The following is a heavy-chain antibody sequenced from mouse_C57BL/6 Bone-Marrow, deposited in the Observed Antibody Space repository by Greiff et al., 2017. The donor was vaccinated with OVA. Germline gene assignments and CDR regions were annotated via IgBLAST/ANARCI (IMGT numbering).Heavy chain of an antibody. J-gene: IGHJ1*03. CDR1: GYTFTSYW. CDR3: ARRAPNWDVYWYFDV. CDR2: IHPSDSDT. V-gene: IGHV1-74*01. D-gene: IGHD4-1*02. Sequence: QVQLKQPGAELVKPGASVKVSCKASGYTFTSYWMHWVKQRPGQGLEWIGRIHPSDSDTNYNGKFKGKATLTADKSSSTAYMQLSSLTSEDSAVYFCARRAPNWDVYWYFDVWGTGTTVTVSS.